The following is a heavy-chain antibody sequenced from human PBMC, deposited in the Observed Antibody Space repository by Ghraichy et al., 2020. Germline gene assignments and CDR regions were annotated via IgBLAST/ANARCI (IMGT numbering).Heavy chain of an antibody. CDR1: GGSFSAYY. CDR2: INHSGST. J-gene: IGHJ3*01. CDR3: ARGGRNQWVGDAFGV. Sequence: SETLSLTCAVYGGSFSAYYWSWIRQPPGMGLEWIGEINHSGSTNYNPSLKSRVTMSVDPSKNQFSLKLTSVTAADTSVYYCARGGRNQWVGDAFGVWGQGTMVTVSS. D-gene: IGHD1-26*01. V-gene: IGHV4-34*01.